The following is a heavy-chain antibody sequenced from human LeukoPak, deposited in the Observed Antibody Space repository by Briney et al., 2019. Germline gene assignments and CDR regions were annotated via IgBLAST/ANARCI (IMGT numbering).Heavy chain of an antibody. Sequence: ASVKVSCKASGYTFTSYGISWVRQAPGQGLEWMGWICAYNGNTNYAQKLQGRVTMTTDTSTSTAYMELRSLRSDDTAVYYCARDEGVYYYDSSGYPEGYWGQGTLVTVSS. CDR1: GYTFTSYG. CDR2: ICAYNGNT. V-gene: IGHV1-18*01. D-gene: IGHD3-22*01. CDR3: ARDEGVYYYDSSGYPEGY. J-gene: IGHJ4*02.